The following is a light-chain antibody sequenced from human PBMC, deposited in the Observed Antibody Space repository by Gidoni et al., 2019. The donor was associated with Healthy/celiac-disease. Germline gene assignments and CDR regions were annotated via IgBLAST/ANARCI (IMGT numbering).Light chain of an antibody. CDR1: QGISSY. Sequence: AIRMTQSPSSLSASTGDRVTITCRASQGISSYLAWYQQKPGKAPKLLIYAASTLQSWVPSRFSGSGSGTDFTLTISCLQSEDFATYYCQQYYSYLYTFGQGTKLEIK. V-gene: IGKV1-8*01. CDR3: QQYYSYLYT. J-gene: IGKJ2*01. CDR2: AAS.